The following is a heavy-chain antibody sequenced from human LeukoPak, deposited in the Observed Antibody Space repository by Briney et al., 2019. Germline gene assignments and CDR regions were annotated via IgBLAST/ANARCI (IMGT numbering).Heavy chain of an antibody. V-gene: IGHV3-48*01. D-gene: IGHD2-2*01. Sequence: PGWSLRLSCAASGFTFSSYSMNWVRQAPGKGLEWVSYIGAAGSTIYYADSVKGRFTISRDNAKNSLFLQMNSLRAEDTAVYYCARDSSTYAGPPDYWGQGTLVTVSS. CDR3: ARDSSTYAGPPDY. CDR1: GFTFSSYS. J-gene: IGHJ4*02. CDR2: IGAAGSTI.